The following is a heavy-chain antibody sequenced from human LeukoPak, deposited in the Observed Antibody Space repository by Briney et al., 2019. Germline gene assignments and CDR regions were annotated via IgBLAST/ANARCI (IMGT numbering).Heavy chain of an antibody. D-gene: IGHD3-22*01. V-gene: IGHV1-2*04. CDR2: INPNSGGT. J-gene: IGHJ5*02. CDR1: GYTFTGYY. CDR3: ARVNYDSSGYNWFDP. Sequence: ASVTVSCKASGYTFTGYYMHWVRQAPGQGLEWMGWINPNSGGTNYAQKFQGWVTMTRDTSISTAYMELSRLRSDDTAVYYCARVNYDSSGYNWFDPWGQGTLVTVSS.